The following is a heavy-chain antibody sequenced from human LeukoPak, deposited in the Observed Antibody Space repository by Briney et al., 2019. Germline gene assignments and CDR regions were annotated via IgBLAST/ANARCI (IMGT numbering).Heavy chain of an antibody. CDR1: GFTFSNSW. CDR2: IKQHGSEI. D-gene: IGHD5-12*01. V-gene: IGHV3-7*01. J-gene: IGHJ4*02. Sequence: AGGSLRLSRAASGFTFSNSWMNWVRQAPGKGLEWGAQIKQHGSEIYYMDSVKGRFTISRDDATNSVYLQMNSLRAEDTAIYYCATDRGLYWGQGTLVTVS. CDR3: ATDRGLY.